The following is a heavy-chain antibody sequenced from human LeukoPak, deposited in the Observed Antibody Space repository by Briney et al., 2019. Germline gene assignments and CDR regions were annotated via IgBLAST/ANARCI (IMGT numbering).Heavy chain of an antibody. CDR3: ARDMGSGSLHY. D-gene: IGHD1-26*01. Sequence: ASVKVSCKASGYTFTGYYMHWVRQAPGQRLEWLGWINTGNGDTRYSQTFQGRVTITRDTSASTAYMELSSLRPEDTAVYYCARDMGSGSLHYWGQGTLVTVSS. J-gene: IGHJ4*02. V-gene: IGHV1-3*04. CDR1: GYTFTGYY. CDR2: INTGNGDT.